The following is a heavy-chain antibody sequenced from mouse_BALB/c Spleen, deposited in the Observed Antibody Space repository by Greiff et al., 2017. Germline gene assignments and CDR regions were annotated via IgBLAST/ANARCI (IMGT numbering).Heavy chain of an antibody. Sequence: VQLQQPGAELVRPGASVKLSCKASGYTFTSYWINWVKQRPGQGLEWIGNIYPSDSYTNYNQKFKDKATLTVDKSSSTAYMQLSSPTSEDSAVYYCTIYYRYYFDYWGQGTTLTVSS. J-gene: IGHJ2*01. D-gene: IGHD2-14*01. CDR2: IYPSDSYT. CDR1: GYTFTSYW. CDR3: TIYYRYYFDY. V-gene: IGHV1-69*02.